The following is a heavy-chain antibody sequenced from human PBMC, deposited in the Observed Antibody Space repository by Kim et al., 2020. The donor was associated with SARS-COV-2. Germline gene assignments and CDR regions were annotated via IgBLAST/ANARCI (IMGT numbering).Heavy chain of an antibody. V-gene: IGHV3-33*06. J-gene: IGHJ4*02. Sequence: GGSLRLSCAASGFTFSSYGMHWVRQAPGKGLEWVAVIWYDGSNKYYADSVKGRFTISRDNSKNTLYLQMNSLRAEDTAVYYCAKDRSGSYSHFDYWGQGTLVTVSS. CDR3: AKDRSGSYSHFDY. D-gene: IGHD1-26*01. CDR2: IWYDGSNK. CDR1: GFTFSSYG.